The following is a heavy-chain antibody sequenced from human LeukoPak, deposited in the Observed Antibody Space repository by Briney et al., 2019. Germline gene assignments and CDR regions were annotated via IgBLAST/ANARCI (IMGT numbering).Heavy chain of an antibody. V-gene: IGHV1-18*01. CDR1: GYSFNTYD. J-gene: IGHJ4*02. CDR3: ARFWSGYLPDY. Sequence: ASVKVSCKASGYSFNTYDISWVRQAPGQGLEWMGWIPAKNGNTNYAERLQDRVTMTTDTSTSTAYMELRSLRGDDTAVYYCARFWSGYLPDYWGQGTLVTVSS. CDR2: IPAKNGNT. D-gene: IGHD3-3*01.